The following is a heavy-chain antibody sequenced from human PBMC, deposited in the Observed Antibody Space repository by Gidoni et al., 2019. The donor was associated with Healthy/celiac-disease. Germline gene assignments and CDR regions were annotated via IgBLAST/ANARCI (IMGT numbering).Heavy chain of an antibody. CDR1: GYSFTSYW. Sequence: EVQLVQSGAEVKKPGESLTISCKGSGYSFTSYWIGWVRQMPGKGLEWKGIIYPGDSDTRYSPSFQGQVTISADKSISTAYLQWSSLKASDTAMYYCARSVGYCGGDCYAEYDPWGQGTLVTVSS. V-gene: IGHV5-51*01. CDR2: IYPGDSDT. J-gene: IGHJ5*02. D-gene: IGHD2-21*02. CDR3: ARSVGYCGGDCYAEYDP.